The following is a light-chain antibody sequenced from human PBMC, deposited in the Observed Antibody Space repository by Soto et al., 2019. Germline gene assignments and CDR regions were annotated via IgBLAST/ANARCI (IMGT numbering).Light chain of an antibody. CDR2: DAS. CDR1: QSITTW. V-gene: IGKV1-5*01. CDR3: QQYNSYTWR. J-gene: IGKJ1*01. Sequence: IRLTQTPSTLSVSFKHKVPITFRASQSITTWLAWYQQKPGKAPNLLIFDASNLQTGVPSRFSGGESGTEFTLTISCLQPDDFATYCCQQYNSYTWRLGQGTKVDIK.